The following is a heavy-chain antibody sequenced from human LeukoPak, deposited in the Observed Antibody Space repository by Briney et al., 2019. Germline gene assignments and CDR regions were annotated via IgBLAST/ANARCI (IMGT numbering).Heavy chain of an antibody. CDR1: GGSISSYY. CDR3: ARQSYYYSSVGYFYYFDY. CDR2: IYYSGST. J-gene: IGHJ4*02. V-gene: IGHV4-59*08. D-gene: IGHD3-22*01. Sequence: SETLSLTCTVSGGSISSYYWSWIRQPPGKGLEWIGSIYYSGSTNYNPSLKSRLTMSVDTAKNHFSLKLSSVTAADTAVSYCARQSYYYSSVGYFYYFDYWGQGTLVTVSS.